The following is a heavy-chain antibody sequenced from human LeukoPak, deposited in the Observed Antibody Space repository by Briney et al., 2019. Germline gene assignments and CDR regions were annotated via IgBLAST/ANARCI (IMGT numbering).Heavy chain of an antibody. CDR2: ISAHNGNT. V-gene: IGHV1-18*01. CDR3: ARGGDYLAYYDILTGQRGYNWFDP. J-gene: IGHJ5*02. D-gene: IGHD3-9*01. Sequence: GASVKVSCKASGYTFTSYGISWVRQAPGQGLEWMGWISAHNGNTNYAQKLQGRVTMTTDTSTSTAYMELRSLRSDDTAVYYCARGGDYLAYYDILTGQRGYNWFDPWGQGTLVTVSS. CDR1: GYTFTSYG.